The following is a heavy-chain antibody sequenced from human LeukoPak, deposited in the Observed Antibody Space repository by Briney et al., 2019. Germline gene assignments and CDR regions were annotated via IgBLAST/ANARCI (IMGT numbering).Heavy chain of an antibody. D-gene: IGHD6-13*01. J-gene: IGHJ4*02. CDR2: ISSTSSVI. CDR1: GSTFSSHT. V-gene: IGHV3-48*04. CDR3: AREPSPYSSSWYDY. Sequence: GGSLRLSCAASGSTFSSHTMNWVRQAPGKGLEWVSYISSTSSVIYYADSVKGRFTISRDNAKNSLYLQMNSLRAEDTAVYYCAREPSPYSSSWYDYWGQGTPVTVSS.